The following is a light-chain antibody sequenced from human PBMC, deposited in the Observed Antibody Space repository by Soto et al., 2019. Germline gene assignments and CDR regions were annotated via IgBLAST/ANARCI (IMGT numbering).Light chain of an antibody. CDR3: SSYTVINTAV. Sequence: QSVLTQPASVSGSPGQSISISCTGSSSDVGAYNYVAWYQQKPGKAPKLLIYEVDNRPSGISHRFSGSKSGNTASLTISGLQTEDEPDYYCSSYTVINTAVFGGGTKLTVL. J-gene: IGLJ3*02. V-gene: IGLV2-14*01. CDR1: SSDVGAYNY. CDR2: EVD.